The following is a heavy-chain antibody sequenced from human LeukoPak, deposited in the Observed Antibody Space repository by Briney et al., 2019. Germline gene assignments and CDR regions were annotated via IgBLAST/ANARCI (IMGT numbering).Heavy chain of an antibody. CDR1: GFTFSSYG. V-gene: IGHV3-33*01. J-gene: IGHJ3*02. CDR3: ARIGSGLLWFGDHTASEAFDT. D-gene: IGHD3-10*01. CDR2: IWHDGSNK. Sequence: KPGRSLRLSCAASGFTFSSYGMHWVRQAPGKGLEWVAVIWHDGSNKYYADSVKGRFTISRDNSKNTLYLQMNSLRAEDTAVYYCARIGSGLLWFGDHTASEAFDTWGQGTMVTVSS.